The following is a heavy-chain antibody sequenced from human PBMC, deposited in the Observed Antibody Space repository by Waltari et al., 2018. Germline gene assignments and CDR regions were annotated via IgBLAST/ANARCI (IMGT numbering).Heavy chain of an antibody. V-gene: IGHV5-51*01. J-gene: IGHJ6*02. CDR2: IYPGDSDT. Sequence: EVQLVQSGAEVKKPGESLKISCEGSGYTFTSYWIGWVRQLPGKGLEGMGIIYPGDSDTRYSPSFQGQVTISADKSISTAYLQWSSLKASDTAMYYCAKHRGIAVAGTPMDVWGQGTTVTVSS. CDR1: GYTFTSYW. CDR3: AKHRGIAVAGTPMDV. D-gene: IGHD6-19*01.